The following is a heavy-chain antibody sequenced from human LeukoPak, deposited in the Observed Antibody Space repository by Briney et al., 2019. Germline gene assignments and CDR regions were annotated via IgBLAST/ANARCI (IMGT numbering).Heavy chain of an antibody. CDR3: ARLASSSSWLDYYYYYYMDV. D-gene: IGHD6-13*01. Sequence: SETLSLTCTVSGGSISSGSYYWSWIRQPAGKGLEWIGRIYTSGSTNYNPSLKSRVTISVDTSKNQFSLKLSSVTAADTAVYYCARLASSSSWLDYYYYYYMDVWGKGTTVTISS. J-gene: IGHJ6*03. V-gene: IGHV4-61*02. CDR2: IYTSGST. CDR1: GGSISSGSYY.